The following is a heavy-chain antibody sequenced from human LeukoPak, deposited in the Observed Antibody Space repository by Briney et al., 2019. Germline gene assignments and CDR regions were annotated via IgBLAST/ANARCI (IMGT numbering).Heavy chain of an antibody. J-gene: IGHJ5*02. CDR2: ISYDGSNK. Sequence: GGSLRLSCAASGFTFNTYAMSWVRQAPGKGLEWVAVISYDGSNKYYADSVKGRFTISRDNSKNTLYLQMNSLRAEDTAVYYCARDSSGWYNWLDPWGQGTLVTVSS. CDR3: ARDSSGWYNWLDP. V-gene: IGHV3-30-3*01. D-gene: IGHD6-19*01. CDR1: GFTFNTYA.